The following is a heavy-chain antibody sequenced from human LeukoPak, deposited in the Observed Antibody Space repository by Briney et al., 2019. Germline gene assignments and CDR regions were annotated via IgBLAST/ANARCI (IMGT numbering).Heavy chain of an antibody. V-gene: IGHV3-48*02. D-gene: IGHD3-10*01. CDR3: ASGNYGQFDY. CDR2: ISGGSATI. CDR1: GFTFSSYW. J-gene: IGHJ4*02. Sequence: GGSLRLSCAASGFTFSSYWMHWVRQAPGKGLEWVSYISGGSATIYYADSVKGRFTISRDNAKNSLYLQMSGLRDEDTAVYYCASGNYGQFDYWGQGTLVTVSS.